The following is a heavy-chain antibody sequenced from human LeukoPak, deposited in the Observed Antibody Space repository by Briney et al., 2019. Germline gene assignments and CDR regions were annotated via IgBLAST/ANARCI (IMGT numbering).Heavy chain of an antibody. Sequence: ASVKVSCKVSRYTLTEFSMHWVRQAPGKGLEWMGGFDPEDGETIYAQKFQGRVTMTEDTSTDTAYMELSSLRSEDTAVYYCATASWREGHGGAFDIWGQGTMVTVSS. J-gene: IGHJ3*02. V-gene: IGHV1-24*01. CDR1: RYTLTEFS. CDR2: FDPEDGET. CDR3: ATASWREGHGGAFDI. D-gene: IGHD6-13*01.